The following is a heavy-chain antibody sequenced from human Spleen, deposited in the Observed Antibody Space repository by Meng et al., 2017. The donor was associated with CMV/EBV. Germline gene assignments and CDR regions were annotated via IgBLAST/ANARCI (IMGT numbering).Heavy chain of an antibody. Sequence: GESLKISCKGSGYSFTSYWIAWVRQMPGKGLEWMGIIYPPDSDTRYSPPFQGQVTFSVDKSISTAYLQWSSLKASDTAMYYCARGSLGVATINDYWGQGTLVTVSS. D-gene: IGHD5-12*01. CDR3: ARGSLGVATINDY. V-gene: IGHV5-51*01. CDR2: IYPPDSDT. CDR1: GYSFTSYW. J-gene: IGHJ4*02.